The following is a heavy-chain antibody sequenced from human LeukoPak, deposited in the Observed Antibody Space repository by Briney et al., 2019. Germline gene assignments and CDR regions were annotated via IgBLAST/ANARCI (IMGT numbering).Heavy chain of an antibody. Sequence: GGSLRLSCAASGFTFSSYAMHWVRQAPGKGLEWVSAIRFSNDNTHYADSVKGRFIVSRDNSKNTVYLQMNSLRAEDTAVYYCARLPWSDFPYWGQGTLVTVSS. J-gene: IGHJ4*02. D-gene: IGHD3-3*01. CDR2: IRFSNDNT. CDR1: GFTFSSYA. V-gene: IGHV3-23*01. CDR3: ARLPWSDFPY.